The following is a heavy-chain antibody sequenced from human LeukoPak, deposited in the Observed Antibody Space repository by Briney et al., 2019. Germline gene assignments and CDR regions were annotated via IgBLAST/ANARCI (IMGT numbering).Heavy chain of an antibody. Sequence: GGSLRLSCAASGFTFSSYSMNWVRQAPGKGLEWVSYISSSSSTIYYADSVKGRFTISRDNAKNSLYLQMNSLRAEDTAVYYCGRDRRYSYGAHFDYWGQGTQVTVSS. CDR3: GRDRRYSYGAHFDY. V-gene: IGHV3-48*01. CDR2: ISSSSSTI. CDR1: GFTFSSYS. J-gene: IGHJ4*02. D-gene: IGHD5-18*01.